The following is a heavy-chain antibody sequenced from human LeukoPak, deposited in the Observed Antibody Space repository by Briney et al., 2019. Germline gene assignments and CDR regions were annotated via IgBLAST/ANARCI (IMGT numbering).Heavy chain of an antibody. CDR3: ARDSGLWFGELGAFDI. V-gene: IGHV3-23*01. CDR1: GFTFSSYA. J-gene: IGHJ3*02. CDR2: ISGSGGST. Sequence: GGSLRLSCAASGFTFSSYAMSWVRQAPGKGLEWVSAISGSGGSTYYADSVKGRFTISRDNSKNSLYLQMNSLRAEDTAVYYCARDSGLWFGELGAFDIWGQGTMVTVSS. D-gene: IGHD3-10*01.